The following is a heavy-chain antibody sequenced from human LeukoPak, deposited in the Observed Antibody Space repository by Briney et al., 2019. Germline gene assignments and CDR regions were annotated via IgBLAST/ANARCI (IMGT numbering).Heavy chain of an antibody. CDR3: AREPLGITGTPYYFDY. Sequence: SVKVSCKASGGTFSSYAISWVRQAPGQGLEWMGGIIPIFGTANYAQKFQGRVTITADESTSTAYMELSSLRSEDTAVYYCAREPLGITGTPYYFDYWGQGTLVTVSS. J-gene: IGHJ4*02. CDR2: IIPIFGTA. CDR1: GGTFSSYA. D-gene: IGHD1-20*01. V-gene: IGHV1-69*13.